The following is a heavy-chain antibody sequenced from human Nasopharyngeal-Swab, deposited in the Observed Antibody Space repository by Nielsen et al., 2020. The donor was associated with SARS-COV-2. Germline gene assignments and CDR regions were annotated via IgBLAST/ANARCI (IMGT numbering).Heavy chain of an antibody. D-gene: IGHD3-10*01. CDR1: GFTFSSYW. CDR3: ARGGRSRILWFGELLLVY. Sequence: GGSLRLSCAASGFTFSSYWMSWVRQAPGKGLEWVANIKQDGSEKYYVDSVKGRFTISRDNAKNSLCLQMNSLRAEDTAVYYCARGGRSRILWFGELLLVYWGQGTLVTVSS. CDR2: IKQDGSEK. V-gene: IGHV3-7*01. J-gene: IGHJ4*02.